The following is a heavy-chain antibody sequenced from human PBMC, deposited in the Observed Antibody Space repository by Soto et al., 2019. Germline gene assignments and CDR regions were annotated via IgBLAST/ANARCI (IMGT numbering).Heavy chain of an antibody. D-gene: IGHD3-10*01. J-gene: IGHJ6*02. Sequence: PGGSLRLSCAASGFTVSSYYMSWVRQAPGKGLEWVSVIYSGGSTYYADSVKGRFIISRDNSKNTLYLQMNSLRVEDTAVYYCARDSGSATYYDYYGMDVWGQGTTVTVSS. V-gene: IGHV3-53*01. CDR1: GFTVSSYY. CDR2: IYSGGST. CDR3: ARDSGSATYYDYYGMDV.